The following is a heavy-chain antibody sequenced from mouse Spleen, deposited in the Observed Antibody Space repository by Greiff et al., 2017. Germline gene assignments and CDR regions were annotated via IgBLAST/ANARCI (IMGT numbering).Heavy chain of an antibody. CDR3: ARVYGYPWFAY. J-gene: IGHJ3*01. CDR1: GFTFSSYA. V-gene: IGHV5-9-3*01. Sequence: EVHLVESGGGLVKLGGSLKLSCAASGFTFSSYAMSWVRQTPEKRLEWVATISSGGGNTYYPDSVKGRFTISRDNAKNTLYLQMSSLKSEDTAMYYCARVYGYPWFAYWGQGTLVTVSA. CDR2: ISSGGGNT. D-gene: IGHD2-2*01.